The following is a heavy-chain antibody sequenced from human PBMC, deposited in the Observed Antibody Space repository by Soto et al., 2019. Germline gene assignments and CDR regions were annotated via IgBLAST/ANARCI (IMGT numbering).Heavy chain of an antibody. CDR1: GFTFSNAW. D-gene: IGHD2-2*01. Sequence: GGSLRLSCAASGFTFSNAWMSRVRQAPGKGLEWVGRIKSKTDGGTTDYAAPVKGRFTISRDDSKNTLYLQMNSLKTEDTAVYYCTTVSDIVVVPAAISDAFDIWGQGTMVTVSS. J-gene: IGHJ3*02. CDR2: IKSKTDGGTT. CDR3: TTVSDIVVVPAAISDAFDI. V-gene: IGHV3-15*01.